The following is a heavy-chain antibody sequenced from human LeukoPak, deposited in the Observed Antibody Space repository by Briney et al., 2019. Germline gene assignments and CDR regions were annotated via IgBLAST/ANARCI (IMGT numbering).Heavy chain of an antibody. CDR3: ATHDLLDDAFDI. V-gene: IGHV1-2*02. Sequence: ASVKVSYKASGYTFTGYYMHWVRQAPGQGLEWMGWINPNSGGTNYAQKFQGRVTMTRDTSISTAYMELSRLRSDDTAVYYCATHDLLDDAFDIWGQGTMVTVSS. CDR2: INPNSGGT. D-gene: IGHD1-1*01. CDR1: GYTFTGYY. J-gene: IGHJ3*02.